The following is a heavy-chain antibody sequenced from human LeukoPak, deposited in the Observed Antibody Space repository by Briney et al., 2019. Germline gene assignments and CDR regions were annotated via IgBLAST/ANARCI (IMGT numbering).Heavy chain of an antibody. CDR3: ARSITMVRGDPAIFDY. CDR2: IYYSGST. Sequence: PSETLSLTCTVSGGSISSGDYYWSWIRQPPGKGLEWIGYIYYSGSTYYNPSLKSRVTISVDTSKNQFSLKLSSVTAADTAVYYCARSITMVRGDPAIFDYWGQGTLVTVSS. J-gene: IGHJ4*02. V-gene: IGHV4-30-4*01. CDR1: GGSISSGDYY. D-gene: IGHD3-10*01.